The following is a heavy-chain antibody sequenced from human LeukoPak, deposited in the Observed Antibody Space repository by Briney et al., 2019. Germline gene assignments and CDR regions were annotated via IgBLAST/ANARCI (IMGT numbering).Heavy chain of an antibody. Sequence: YWRWIXXPPGKGLEGIGYIYYSGSTNYNPSLKSRVTISVDTSKNQFSLKLSSVSAADTAVYYCAGGGYSLYSFDYWGQGTLVTVSS. V-gene: IGHV4-59*01. D-gene: IGHD3-22*01. CDR1: Y. CDR3: AGGGYSLYSFDY. J-gene: IGHJ4*02. CDR2: IYYSGST.